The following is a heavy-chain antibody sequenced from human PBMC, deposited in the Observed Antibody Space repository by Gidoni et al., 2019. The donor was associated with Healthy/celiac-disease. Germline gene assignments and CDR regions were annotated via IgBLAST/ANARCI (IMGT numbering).Heavy chain of an antibody. V-gene: IGHV4-34*01. Sequence: QVQLQQWGAGLLKPSETLSLTCAVYGGSFSGYYWSWIRQPPGKGLEWIGEINHSGSTNYNPSLKSRVTISVDTSKNQFSLKLSSVTAADTAVYYCARIEGSRFDHYGGNSPNSSLIDYWGQGTLVTVSS. J-gene: IGHJ4*02. CDR1: GGSFSGYY. CDR3: ARIEGSRFDHYGGNSPNSSLIDY. CDR2: INHSGST. D-gene: IGHD4-17*01.